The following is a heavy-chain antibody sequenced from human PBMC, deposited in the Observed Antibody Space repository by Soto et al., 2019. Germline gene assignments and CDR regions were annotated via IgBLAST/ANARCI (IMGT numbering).Heavy chain of an antibody. CDR1: GGSISSSSYY. V-gene: IGHV4-39*01. D-gene: IGHD6-13*01. Sequence: SETLSLTCTVSGGSISSSSYYWGWIRQPPGKGLEWIGSIYYSGSTYYNPSLKSRVAISVDTSKNQFSLKLSSVAAADTAVYYCARQSRIAAAGRDYFDYWGQGTLVTVSS. J-gene: IGHJ4*02. CDR3: ARQSRIAAAGRDYFDY. CDR2: IYYSGST.